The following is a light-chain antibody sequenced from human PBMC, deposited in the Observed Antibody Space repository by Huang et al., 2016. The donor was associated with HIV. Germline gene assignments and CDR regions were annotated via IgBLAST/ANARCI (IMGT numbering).Light chain of an antibody. CDR2: GAS. V-gene: IGKV3-15*01. J-gene: IGKJ4*01. CDR3: HQYNYWPPLT. Sequence: EIVMTQSPATLSVSPGERATLSCRASQSVYSNLAWYQQKPGQAPRLLIYGASTRAPCVPARFSGSGSGTEFTLTISSLQSEDFAVYYCHQYNYWPPLTFGGGTKVEIK. CDR1: QSVYSN.